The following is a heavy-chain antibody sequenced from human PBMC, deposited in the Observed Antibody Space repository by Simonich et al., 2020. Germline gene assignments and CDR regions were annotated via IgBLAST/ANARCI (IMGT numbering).Heavy chain of an antibody. CDR1: GFTFSSYW. CDR2: IKQEGSEK. J-gene: IGHJ6*03. CDR3: ARDGLGTAYYYYMDV. D-gene: IGHD7-27*01. Sequence: EVQLVESGGGLVQPGGSLRLSCAASGFTFSSYWMSWVGQAPGKGLEWVANIKQEGSEKYDVDSVKGVFTISRDNAKNSLYLQMNSLRAEDTAVYYCARDGLGTAYYYYMDVWGKGTTVTVSS. V-gene: IGHV3-7*01.